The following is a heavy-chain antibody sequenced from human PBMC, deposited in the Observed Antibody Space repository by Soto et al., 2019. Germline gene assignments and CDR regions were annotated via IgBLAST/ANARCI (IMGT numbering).Heavy chain of an antibody. CDR2: ISSSSSYI. CDR3: ARDDPFGEPELYYYGMDD. V-gene: IGHV3-21*01. Sequence: GGSLRLSCAASGFTFSSYSMNWVRQAPGKGLEWVSSISSSSSYIYYADSVKGRFTISRDNAKNSLYLQMNSLRAEDTAVYYCARDDPFGEPELYYYGMDDWREGTTVTACS. J-gene: IGHJ6*02. D-gene: IGHD3-10*01. CDR1: GFTFSSYS.